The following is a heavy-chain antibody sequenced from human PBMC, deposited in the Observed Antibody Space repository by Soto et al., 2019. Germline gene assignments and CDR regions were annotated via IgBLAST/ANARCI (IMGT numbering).Heavy chain of an antibody. Sequence: PWESLKISCKGSGYSFTSYWISWVRQMPGKGLEWLGRIVPSDSYTNYSPSFQGHVTISADKSISTAYLQWSSLKASDTAMYYCAKPLGLGLYGMDVWGQGTTVTVSS. CDR2: IVPSDSYT. D-gene: IGHD7-27*01. CDR1: GYSFTSYW. J-gene: IGHJ6*02. CDR3: AKPLGLGLYGMDV. V-gene: IGHV5-10-1*01.